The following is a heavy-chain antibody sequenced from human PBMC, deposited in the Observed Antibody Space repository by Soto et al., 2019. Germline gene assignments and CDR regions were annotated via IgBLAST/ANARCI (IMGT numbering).Heavy chain of an antibody. D-gene: IGHD2-21*01. Sequence: ASVKVSCKASGYIFKNYALHWVRQAPGQRLEWVGWINAGNGYTKYSQKFQGRVTITRDTSATTVYMVLYSLRSEDTAMYYCARVKDPKVLTHYFDYWGQGILVTVSS. CDR2: INAGNGYT. CDR3: ARVKDPKVLTHYFDY. V-gene: IGHV1-3*01. J-gene: IGHJ4*02. CDR1: GYIFKNYA.